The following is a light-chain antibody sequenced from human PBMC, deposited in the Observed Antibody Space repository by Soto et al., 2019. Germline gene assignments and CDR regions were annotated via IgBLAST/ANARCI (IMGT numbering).Light chain of an antibody. V-gene: IGKV3-20*01. CDR2: EDF. CDR3: QQFGISPPYT. J-gene: IGKJ2*01. Sequence: EIVMTQSPATLSLSPGERATLSCRSSENLSSMYLAWYQKKPGQPPRLLIYEDFTRAAGVPDRFSGSGSGTDFALTISRLEPEDVAVYYCQQFGISPPYTFGQGTRLEIK. CDR1: ENLSSMY.